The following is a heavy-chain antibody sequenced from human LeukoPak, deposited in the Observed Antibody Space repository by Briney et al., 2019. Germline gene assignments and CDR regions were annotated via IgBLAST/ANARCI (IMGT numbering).Heavy chain of an antibody. D-gene: IGHD5-24*01. CDR3: ARGRDGYNADDY. Sequence: GASVKVSCKASGYTFTSYAMHWVRQAPGQRLEWMGWINAGNGNTKYSQKFQGRVTITRDTSASTAYMELSSLRSEDTAVYYCARGRDGYNADDYWGQGTLVTVSS. CDR2: INAGNGNT. CDR1: GYTFTSYA. J-gene: IGHJ4*02. V-gene: IGHV1-3*01.